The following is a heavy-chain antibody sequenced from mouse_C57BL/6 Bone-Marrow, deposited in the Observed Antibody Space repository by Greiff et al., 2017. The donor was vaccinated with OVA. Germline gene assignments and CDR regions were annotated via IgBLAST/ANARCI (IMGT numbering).Heavy chain of an antibody. CDR1: GFTFSSYG. CDR3: ARGDSTGACAK. V-gene: IGHV5-6*01. J-gene: IGHJ3*02. Sequence: EVQVVESGGDLVKPGGSLKLSCAASGFTFSSYGMSWVRQTPDQRLEWVATISSAGSYTHYPESVKGRSTFSIDNANSTPYLQLSSLKSEDTAVYYCARGDSTGACAKWGQGTLVTVSA. CDR2: ISSAGSYT. D-gene: IGHD1-1*01.